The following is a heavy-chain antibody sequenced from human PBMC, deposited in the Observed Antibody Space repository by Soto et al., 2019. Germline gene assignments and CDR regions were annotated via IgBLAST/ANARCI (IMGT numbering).Heavy chain of an antibody. CDR2: IYYSGST. CDR1: GGSISSYY. CDR3: ARDDYVWGRYRSHAFDI. Sequence: KPSETLSLTCTVSGGSISSYYWSWIRQPPGKGLEWIGYIYYSGSTNYNPSLKSRVTISVDTSKNQFSLKLSSVTAADTAVYYCARDDYVWGRYRSHAFDIWGQGTMVTVSS. D-gene: IGHD3-16*02. V-gene: IGHV4-59*01. J-gene: IGHJ3*02.